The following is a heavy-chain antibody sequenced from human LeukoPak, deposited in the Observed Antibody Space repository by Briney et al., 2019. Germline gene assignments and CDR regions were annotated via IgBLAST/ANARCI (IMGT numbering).Heavy chain of an antibody. CDR2: ISWNSGSI. J-gene: IGHJ4*02. CDR1: GFTFDDYA. Sequence: PGGSLRLSCAASGFTFDDYAMHWVRQAPGKGLEWVSGISWNSGSIGYADSVKGRSTISRDNAKNSLYLQMNSLRAEDTALYYCAKDILLKSFYYFDYWGQGTLVTVSS. D-gene: IGHD1-26*01. CDR3: AKDILLKSFYYFDY. V-gene: IGHV3-9*01.